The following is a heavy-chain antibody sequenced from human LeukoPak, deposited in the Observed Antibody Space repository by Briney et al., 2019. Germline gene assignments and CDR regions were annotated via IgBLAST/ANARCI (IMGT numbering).Heavy chain of an antibody. D-gene: IGHD2-21*02. Sequence: TSETLSLTCTVSGGSISSSSYYWGWIRQPPGKGLEWIGSIYYSGSTYYNPSLKSRVTISVDTSKNQFSLKLSSVTAADTAVYYCARDRRFAYCGGDCYSGFDYWGQGTLVTVSS. CDR3: ARDRRFAYCGGDCYSGFDY. J-gene: IGHJ4*02. CDR2: IYYSGST. CDR1: GGSISSSSYY. V-gene: IGHV4-39*07.